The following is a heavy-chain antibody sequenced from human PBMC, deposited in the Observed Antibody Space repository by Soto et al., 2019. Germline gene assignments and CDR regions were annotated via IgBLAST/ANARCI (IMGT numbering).Heavy chain of an antibody. D-gene: IGHD3-10*01. Sequence: PVGSLRLSCAASGFTFSSYSMNWVRQAPGKGLEWVSSISSSSSYIYYADSVKGRFTISRDNAKNSLYLQMNSLRAEDTAVYYCARDLAPFGGPLSRPYYGMDVWGQGTTVTVSS. J-gene: IGHJ6*02. CDR1: GFTFSSYS. V-gene: IGHV3-21*01. CDR2: ISSSSSYI. CDR3: ARDLAPFGGPLSRPYYGMDV.